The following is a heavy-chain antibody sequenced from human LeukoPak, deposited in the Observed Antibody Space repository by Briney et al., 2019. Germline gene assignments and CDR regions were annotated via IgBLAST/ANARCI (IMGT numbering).Heavy chain of an antibody. J-gene: IGHJ3*01. D-gene: IGHD3-3*01. CDR2: INHSGST. CDR3: ARCITIFGVVIISAFDF. Sequence: KPSETLSLTCAVYGGSFSGYYWSWIRQPPGKGLEWIGEINHSGSTNYNPSLKSRVTISVDTSKNQFSLKLSSVTAADTAVYYCARCITIFGVVIISAFDFWGQGTMVTVSS. CDR1: GGSFSGYY. V-gene: IGHV4-34*01.